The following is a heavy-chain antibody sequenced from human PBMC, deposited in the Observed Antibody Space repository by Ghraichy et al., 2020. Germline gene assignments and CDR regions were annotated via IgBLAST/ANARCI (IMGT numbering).Heavy chain of an antibody. Sequence: GSLRLSCAASGFTFDDYTMHWVRQAPGKGLEWVSLISWDGGSTYYADSVKGRFTISRDNSKNSLYLQMNSLRTEDTALYYCAKDEPCSGGSCLDYWGQGTLVTVSS. CDR3: AKDEPCSGGSCLDY. D-gene: IGHD2-15*01. CDR2: ISWDGGST. V-gene: IGHV3-43*01. J-gene: IGHJ4*02. CDR1: GFTFDDYT.